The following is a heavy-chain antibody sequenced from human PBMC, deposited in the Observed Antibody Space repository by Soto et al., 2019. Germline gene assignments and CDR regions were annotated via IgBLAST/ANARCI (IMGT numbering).Heavy chain of an antibody. CDR3: ATKISETRPDYDILPGPDY. CDR1: GYTFTSYG. CDR2: ISAYNGNT. D-gene: IGHD3-9*01. Sequence: ASVKVSCKASGYTFTSYGISWVRQAPGQGLEWMGWISAYNGNTNYAQKLQGRVTMTTDTSTSTAYMELRSLRSDDTAVYYCATKISETRPDYDILPGPDYWGQGTXVTVSS. J-gene: IGHJ4*02. V-gene: IGHV1-18*01.